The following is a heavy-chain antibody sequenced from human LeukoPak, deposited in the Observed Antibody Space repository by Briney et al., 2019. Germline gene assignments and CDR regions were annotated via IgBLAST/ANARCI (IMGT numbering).Heavy chain of an antibody. CDR1: GGSIRGYY. Sequence: KPSETLSLTYSVSGGSIRGYYWTWIRQPAGKGLEWIGRVYTSRSTHYNPSLKTRLTMSLDTSKNQFSLKLSSVTAADTAMYYCARIITGTTTAFDIWGQGTMVTVSS. CDR2: VYTSRST. D-gene: IGHD1-7*01. V-gene: IGHV4-4*07. J-gene: IGHJ3*02. CDR3: ARIITGTTTAFDI.